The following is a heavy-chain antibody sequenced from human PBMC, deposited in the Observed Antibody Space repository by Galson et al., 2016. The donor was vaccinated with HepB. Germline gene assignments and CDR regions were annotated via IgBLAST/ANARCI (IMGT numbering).Heavy chain of an antibody. CDR2: IRSKANNYAT. Sequence: SLRLSCAVSGLTFSGSAMHWVRQASGKGLEWVGPIRSKANNYATAYAASVKGRLTISRDDSKNTAYLHMNSLKTEDTAVYYCTRHLDPGYSSSWYFWFDPWGQGTLVTVSS. CDR1: GLTFSGSA. J-gene: IGHJ5*02. CDR3: TRHLDPGYSSSWYFWFDP. D-gene: IGHD6-13*01. V-gene: IGHV3-73*01.